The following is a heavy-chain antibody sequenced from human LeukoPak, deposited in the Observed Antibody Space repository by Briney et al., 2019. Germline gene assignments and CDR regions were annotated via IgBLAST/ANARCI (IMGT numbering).Heavy chain of an antibody. J-gene: IGHJ4*02. CDR2: INHSGST. D-gene: IGHD3-10*01. CDR1: GGSFSGYY. Sequence: SETLSLTCAVYGGSFSGYYWSWIRQPPGKGLEWIEEINHSGSTNYNPSLKSRVTISVDMSKNQFSLKLSSVTAADTAVYYCARWYYYGSGSSQWGQGTLVTVSS. V-gene: IGHV4-34*01. CDR3: ARWYYYGSGSSQ.